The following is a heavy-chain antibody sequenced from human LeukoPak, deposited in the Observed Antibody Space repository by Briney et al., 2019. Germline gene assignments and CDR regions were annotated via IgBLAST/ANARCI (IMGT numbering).Heavy chain of an antibody. V-gene: IGHV4-30-4*07. D-gene: IGHD4-17*01. CDR2: SYYSGRT. CDR3: ARGDYGDYHDAFEI. CDR1: GGSISSGTYS. J-gene: IGHJ3*02. Sequence: SETLSLTCAVSGGSISSGTYSWSWLRQPPGKGLEWIGYSYYSGRTYYNPSLKSRITISVDTSKNQLSLKLSSVTAADTAVYYCARGDYGDYHDAFEIWGQGTVVTVSS.